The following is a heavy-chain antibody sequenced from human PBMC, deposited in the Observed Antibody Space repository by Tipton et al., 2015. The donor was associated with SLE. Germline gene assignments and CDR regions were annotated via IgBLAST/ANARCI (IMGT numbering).Heavy chain of an antibody. D-gene: IGHD6-13*01. V-gene: IGHV3-30*03. Sequence: RSLRLSCPASGFTFSSYGMHWVRQAPGKGLEWVAVISYDGSNEYYADSVKGRFTIPRDNSKNTLYLQMNSLRAEDTAVYYCARGCGSSWCFDYWGQGTLVTVSS. CDR1: GFTFSSYG. CDR2: ISYDGSNE. J-gene: IGHJ4*02. CDR3: ARGCGSSWCFDY.